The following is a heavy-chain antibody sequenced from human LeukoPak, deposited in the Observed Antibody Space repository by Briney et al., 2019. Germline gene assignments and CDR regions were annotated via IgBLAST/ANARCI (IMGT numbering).Heavy chain of an antibody. CDR1: GFTFSSYS. Sequence: GGSLRLSCAASGFTFSSYSMNWARQAPGKGLEWVSSISSSSSYIYYADSVKGRFTISRDNAKNSLYLQMNSLRAEDTAVYYCAKATGTLGNWGQGTLVTVSS. D-gene: IGHD1-1*01. V-gene: IGHV3-21*01. CDR2: ISSSSSYI. J-gene: IGHJ4*02. CDR3: AKATGTLGN.